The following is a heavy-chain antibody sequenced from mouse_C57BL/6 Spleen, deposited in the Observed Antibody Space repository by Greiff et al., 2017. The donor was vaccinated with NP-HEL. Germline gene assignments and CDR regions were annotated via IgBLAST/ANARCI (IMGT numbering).Heavy chain of an antibody. Sequence: QVQLQQPGAELVKPGASVKLSCKASGYTFTSYWMHWVKQRPGRGLEWIGRIDPNSGGTKYNEKFKSKATLTVDKPSSTAYMQLSSLTSEDSAVYYCARRWGTVVAREGYFDYWGQGTTLTVSS. CDR1: GYTFTSYW. D-gene: IGHD1-1*01. CDR2: IDPNSGGT. V-gene: IGHV1-72*01. J-gene: IGHJ2*01. CDR3: ARRWGTVVAREGYFDY.